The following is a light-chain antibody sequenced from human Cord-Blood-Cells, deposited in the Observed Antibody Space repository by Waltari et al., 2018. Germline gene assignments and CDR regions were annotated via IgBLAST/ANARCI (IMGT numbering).Light chain of an antibody. CDR3: CSYAGSSTLVV. CDR2: EGS. V-gene: IGLV2-23*01. J-gene: IGLJ2*01. CDR1: SSDAGSYNL. Sequence: QSARTQPASVSGSPGQSITISCTGTSSDAGSYNLVSCYQQHPGKAPNLMIYEGSKRPSGVSNRFSGSKSGNTASLTISGLQAEDEADYYCCSYAGSSTLVVFGGGTKLTVL.